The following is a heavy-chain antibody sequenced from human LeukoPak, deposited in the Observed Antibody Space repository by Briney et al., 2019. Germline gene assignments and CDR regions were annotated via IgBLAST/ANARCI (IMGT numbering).Heavy chain of an antibody. CDR1: GGSISSYY. CDR3: AGTYNYYDSSGYLFN. Sequence: SETLSLTCTVSGGSISSYYWSWIRQPPGKGLEWIGYIYYSGSTNYNPSLKSRVTISVDTSKNQFSLKLSSVTAADTAVYYCAGTYNYYDSSGYLFNWGQGTLVTVSS. CDR2: IYYSGST. V-gene: IGHV4-59*01. D-gene: IGHD3-22*01. J-gene: IGHJ4*02.